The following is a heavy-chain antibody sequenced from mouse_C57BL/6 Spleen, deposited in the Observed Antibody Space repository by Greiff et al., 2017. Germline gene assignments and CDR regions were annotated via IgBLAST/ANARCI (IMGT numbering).Heavy chain of an antibody. CDR2: IHPSDSDT. J-gene: IGHJ4*01. V-gene: IGHV1-74*01. Sequence: VQLQQPGAELVKPGASVKVSCKASGYTFTSYWMHWVKQRPGQGLEWIGRIHPSDSDTNYNQKFKGKATLTVDKSSSTDYMQISSLTSEDSADYCCAISYGSSYEAMDYWGQGTSVTVSS. D-gene: IGHD1-1*01. CDR3: AISYGSSYEAMDY. CDR1: GYTFTSYW.